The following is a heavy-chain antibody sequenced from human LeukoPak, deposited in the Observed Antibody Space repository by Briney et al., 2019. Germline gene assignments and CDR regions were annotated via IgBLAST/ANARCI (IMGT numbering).Heavy chain of an antibody. D-gene: IGHD2-8*01. CDR3: ATLPNDYLYGMDV. Sequence: GGSLRPSCAASGFTFSSYAMSWVRQAPGKGLEWVSAISGSGGSTYYADSVKGRFTISRDNSKNTLYLQMNSLRAEDTAVYYCATLPNDYLYGMDVWGQGTTVTVSS. V-gene: IGHV3-23*01. CDR2: ISGSGGST. J-gene: IGHJ6*02. CDR1: GFTFSSYA.